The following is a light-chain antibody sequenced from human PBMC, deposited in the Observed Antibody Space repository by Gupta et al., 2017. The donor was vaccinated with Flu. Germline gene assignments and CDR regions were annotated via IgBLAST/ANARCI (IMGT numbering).Light chain of an antibody. CDR3: QQYYSSPPA. V-gene: IGKV4-1*01. CDR2: WTS. CDR1: QSILYSSDNKNY. J-gene: IGKJ1*01. Sequence: DPGMTLSRDSGAVSPGGRATCNCKSSQSILYSSDNKNYLAWYQQKAGQPPKVIIYWTSTRESGVPDRFNGSGSGTDFTLTISSLQADDVAVYYCQQYYSSPPAFGQGTKVEIK.